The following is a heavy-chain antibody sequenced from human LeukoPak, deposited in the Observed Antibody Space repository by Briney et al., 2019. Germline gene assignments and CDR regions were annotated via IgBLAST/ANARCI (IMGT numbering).Heavy chain of an antibody. CDR3: TRAVGATGPGAFDI. J-gene: IGHJ3*02. Sequence: GGSLRHSCTASGFTFGDYAMSWVRQAPGKGLAWVGCIRSKAYGGTTEYAASVKDRFIISRDDSKSIAYLQMNSLKTEDTAVYYCTRAVGATGPGAFDIWGQGTMVAVSS. CDR1: GFTFGDYA. CDR2: IRSKAYGGTT. D-gene: IGHD1-26*01. V-gene: IGHV3-49*04.